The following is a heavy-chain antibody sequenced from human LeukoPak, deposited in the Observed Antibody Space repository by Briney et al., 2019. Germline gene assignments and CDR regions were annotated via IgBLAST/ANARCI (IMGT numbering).Heavy chain of an antibody. V-gene: IGHV3-48*03. CDR2: ISSSGSTI. CDR3: ARDIRYDAFDI. Sequence: PGGSLRLSCAASGFTFSSYEMNWVRQAPGKGLEWVSYISSSGSTIYYADSVKGRFTISRDNARNSLYLQMNSLRAEDTAVYYCARDIRYDAFDIWGQGTMVTVSS. CDR1: GFTFSSYE. D-gene: IGHD3-9*01. J-gene: IGHJ3*02.